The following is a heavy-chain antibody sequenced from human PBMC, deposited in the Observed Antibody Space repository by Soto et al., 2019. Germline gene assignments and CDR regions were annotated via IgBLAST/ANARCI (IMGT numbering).Heavy chain of an antibody. V-gene: IGHV3-23*01. CDR3: AKGSNFPTWFDP. Sequence: EEQLLESGGGLVQPGGSLRLSCVASGFTLRTYAMAWVRQAPGTGLEWVSTISDNGVSAFYAEPVKGRFTVSRDNSKNTLYLQMNSLRAEDTAVYYCAKGSNFPTWFDPWGQGSLVTVSS. J-gene: IGHJ5*02. CDR2: ISDNGVSA. CDR1: GFTLRTYA.